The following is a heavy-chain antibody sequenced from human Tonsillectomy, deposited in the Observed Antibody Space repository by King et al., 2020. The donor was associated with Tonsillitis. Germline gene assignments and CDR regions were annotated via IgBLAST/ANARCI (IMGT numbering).Heavy chain of an antibody. CDR2: ISSSSSYI. J-gene: IGHJ4*03. Sequence: VQLVESGGGLVKPGGSLRLSCAASGFTFSSYTMNWVRQAPGKGLEWVSSISSSSSYIYYADSLKGRFTISRDNAKNSLYLQMNSLRAEDTAVYYCAREILGAEEDIVVVNFDYWGHGTLVTVSS. CDR1: GFTFSSYT. CDR3: AREILGAEEDIVVVNFDY. D-gene: IGHD2-2*01. V-gene: IGHV3-21*01.